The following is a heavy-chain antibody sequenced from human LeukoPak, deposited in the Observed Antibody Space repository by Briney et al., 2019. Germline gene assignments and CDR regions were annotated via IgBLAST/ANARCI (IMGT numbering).Heavy chain of an antibody. CDR1: GFTFSRYA. J-gene: IGHJ4*02. CDR3: AREHDYGDYAFDF. V-gene: IGHV3-48*04. Sequence: GGSLRLSCAASGFTFSRYAMNWVRQAPGKGLEWVSYISGSSGTINYADSVKGRLTISRDNAKNSLFLQMNGLRVEDTAVYFCAREHDYGDYAFDFWGRGTQVTVSS. CDR2: ISGSSGTI. D-gene: IGHD4-17*01.